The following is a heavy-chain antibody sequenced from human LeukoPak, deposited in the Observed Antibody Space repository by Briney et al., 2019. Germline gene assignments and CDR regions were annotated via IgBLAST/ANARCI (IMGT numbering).Heavy chain of an antibody. CDR2: ITGGGGGT. J-gene: IGHJ4*02. D-gene: IGHD6-19*01. Sequence: GGSLRLSCAASGFTFSSYAMSWVRQAPGEGLEWVSAITGGGGGTYYADSVKGRFTISRDNSKNTLYLQMNSLRAEDTAVYYCAKGSDSGWYGAYFDYWGQGTLVTVSS. CDR3: AKGSDSGWYGAYFDY. V-gene: IGHV3-23*01. CDR1: GFTFSSYA.